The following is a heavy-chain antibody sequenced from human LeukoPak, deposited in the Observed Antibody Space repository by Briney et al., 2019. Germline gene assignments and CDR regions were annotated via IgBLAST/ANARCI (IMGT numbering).Heavy chain of an antibody. V-gene: IGHV4-39*07. D-gene: IGHD6-19*01. CDR3: ARGAVGSGWYFDY. CDR2: IYNSGST. CDR1: GGSIRNSSFY. J-gene: IGHJ4*02. Sequence: SETLSLTCAVSGGSIRNSSFYWGWIRQPPGKGLEWIASIYNSGSTNYNPSLKSRVTISVDTSKNQFSLKLSSVTAADTAVYYCARGAVGSGWYFDYWGQGTLVTVSS.